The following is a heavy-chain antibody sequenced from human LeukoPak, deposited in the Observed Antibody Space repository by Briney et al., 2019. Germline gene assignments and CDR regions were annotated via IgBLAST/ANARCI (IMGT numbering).Heavy chain of an antibody. CDR3: AREYDSSGYYYAQGPI. V-gene: IGHV4-39*02. CDR1: GGSISSSSYY. Sequence: KPSETRSLTCTVSGGSISSSSYYWGWIRQPPGKGLEWIGSIYYSGSTYYNPSLKSRVTISVDTSKNQFSLKLSSVTAADTAVYYCAREYDSSGYYYAQGPIWGQGTLVTVSS. J-gene: IGHJ4*02. CDR2: IYYSGST. D-gene: IGHD3-22*01.